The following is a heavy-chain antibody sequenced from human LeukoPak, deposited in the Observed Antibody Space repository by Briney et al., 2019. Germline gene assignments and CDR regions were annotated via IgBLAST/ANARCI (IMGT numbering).Heavy chain of an antibody. V-gene: IGHV3-33*06. CDR3: AKDSSSSGWASTTDY. CDR2: IWYDGSNK. CDR1: GSTFSSYG. Sequence: PGGSLRLSCAASGSTFSSYGMHWVRQAPGKGLEWVAVIWYDGSNKYYADSVKGRFTISRDNSENTVFLQMNSLRAEDTAIYNCAKDSSSSGWASTTDYWGQGTLVTVSS. J-gene: IGHJ4*02. D-gene: IGHD6-19*01.